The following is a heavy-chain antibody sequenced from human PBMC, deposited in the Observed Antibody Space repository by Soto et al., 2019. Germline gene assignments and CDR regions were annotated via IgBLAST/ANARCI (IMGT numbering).Heavy chain of an antibody. V-gene: IGHV3-9*01. D-gene: IGHD6-19*01. Sequence: PGGSLRLSCAASGFTFDDYAMHWVRQAPGKGLEWVSGISWNSGSIGYADSVKGRFTISRDNAKNSLYLQMNSLRAEGTALYYCAKDYMNSGWEAGWFDPWGQGTLVTVSS. J-gene: IGHJ5*02. CDR2: ISWNSGSI. CDR1: GFTFDDYA. CDR3: AKDYMNSGWEAGWFDP.